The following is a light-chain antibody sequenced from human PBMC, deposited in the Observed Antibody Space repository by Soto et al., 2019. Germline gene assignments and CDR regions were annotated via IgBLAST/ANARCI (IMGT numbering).Light chain of an antibody. CDR3: QHYNNHPLT. CDR1: QSVSSN. V-gene: IGKV3-15*01. J-gene: IGKJ1*01. Sequence: EIVMTQSPATLSVSPGERATLSCRASQSVSSNLAWYQQKPGQAPRLLISGASTRATGIPGRFSGSGSGIEFTLTISSLQSEDFAVYYCQHYNNHPLTFGQGTKVEIK. CDR2: GAS.